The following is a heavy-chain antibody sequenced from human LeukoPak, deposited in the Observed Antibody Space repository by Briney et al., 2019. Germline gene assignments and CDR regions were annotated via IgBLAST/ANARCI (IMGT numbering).Heavy chain of an antibody. CDR3: ARLRGGVAGKAIDF. CDR2: IYLGDSDI. D-gene: IGHD6-19*01. Sequence: GESLKISCKGSGYSFTSYWTTWVRQTPGKGLEWMGIIYLGDSDIRYSPSFQGQVTISADKSINTAYLQWNSLKASDTAMYYCARLRGGVAGKAIDFWGQGTLVTVSS. CDR1: GYSFTSYW. V-gene: IGHV5-51*01. J-gene: IGHJ4*02.